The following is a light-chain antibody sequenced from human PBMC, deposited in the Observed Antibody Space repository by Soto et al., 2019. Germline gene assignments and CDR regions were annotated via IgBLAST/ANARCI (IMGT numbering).Light chain of an antibody. CDR2: GAS. V-gene: IGKV3-20*01. Sequence: SVLSQSPGTLSLSPGERATLSCRASQSVSSNYLAWYQQKPGQAPRLLIYGASTRATGIPDRFSGSGSGTDFTLTISRLEPEDSAVYYCQQYGSSPTWTFGQGTKVAIK. CDR1: QSVSSNY. J-gene: IGKJ1*01. CDR3: QQYGSSPTWT.